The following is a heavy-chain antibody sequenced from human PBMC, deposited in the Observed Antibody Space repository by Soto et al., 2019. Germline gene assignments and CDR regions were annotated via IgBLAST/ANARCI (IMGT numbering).Heavy chain of an antibody. Sequence: SETLSLTCAVYGGSFSGYYWTWIRQPPGTGQEWIGEINHSGSTNYNPSLKSRVTISVDTSKNQFSLKLTSVTAADTAVYYCARDKITGLFDYWGQGTLVTVSS. J-gene: IGHJ4*02. CDR1: GGSFSGYY. CDR3: ARDKITGLFDY. D-gene: IGHD2-8*02. CDR2: INHSGST. V-gene: IGHV4-34*01.